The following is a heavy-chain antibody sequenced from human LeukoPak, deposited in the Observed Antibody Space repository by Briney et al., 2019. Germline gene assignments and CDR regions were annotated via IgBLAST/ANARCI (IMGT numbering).Heavy chain of an antibody. J-gene: IGHJ3*02. Sequence: SQTLSLTCTVSGGSISSGGYYWSWIRQHPGKGPEWIGYIYYSGSTYYNPSLKSRVTISVDTSKNQFSLKLSSVTAADTAVYYCARDETAMDPFAFDIWGQGTMVTVSS. CDR1: GGSISSGGYY. CDR2: IYYSGST. D-gene: IGHD5-18*01. V-gene: IGHV4-30-4*08. CDR3: ARDETAMDPFAFDI.